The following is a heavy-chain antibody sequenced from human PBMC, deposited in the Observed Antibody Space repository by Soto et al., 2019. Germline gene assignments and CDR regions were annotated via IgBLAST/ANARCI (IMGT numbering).Heavy chain of an antibody. CDR1: GASISNHY. CDR3: ATRPPGATWYGVFDY. CDR2: VYHSGTT. J-gene: IGHJ4*02. D-gene: IGHD6-13*01. Sequence: SETLSLTCTVSGASISNHYWSWIRQPPGKGPEWIGYVYHSGTTNYNPSLESRVTISLDTSKNQFSLKLNSVTAADTAVYYCATRPPGATWYGVFDYWSQGTLVTVSS. V-gene: IGHV4-59*11.